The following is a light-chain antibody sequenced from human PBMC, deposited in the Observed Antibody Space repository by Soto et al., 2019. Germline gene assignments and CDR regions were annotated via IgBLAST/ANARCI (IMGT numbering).Light chain of an antibody. CDR2: TDD. CDR3: AAWDDSLFAVV. CDR1: TSNIGTYT. J-gene: IGLJ2*01. Sequence: QSAVTQPPSASGTPGQRVTISCSGSTSNIGTYTVNWYQQLPGTAPKLLIYTDDQRPSGVPDRFSGSKSGASASLAISGLQSEDEADYYCAAWDDSLFAVVFGGGTKLTVL. V-gene: IGLV1-44*01.